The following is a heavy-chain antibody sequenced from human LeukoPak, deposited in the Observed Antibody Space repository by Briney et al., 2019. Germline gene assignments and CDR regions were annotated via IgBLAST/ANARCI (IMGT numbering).Heavy chain of an antibody. CDR2: IRYDGSNK. D-gene: IGHD6-19*01. J-gene: IGHJ4*02. CDR1: GFTFSSYG. Sequence: GGSLRLSCAASGFTFSSYGMHWVRQAPGKGLEWVAFIRYDGSNKYYADSVKGRFTISRDNSKNTLYLQMNSLRAEDTAVYYCAKPMYSSGPFVDYWSQGTLVTVSS. V-gene: IGHV3-30*02. CDR3: AKPMYSSGPFVDY.